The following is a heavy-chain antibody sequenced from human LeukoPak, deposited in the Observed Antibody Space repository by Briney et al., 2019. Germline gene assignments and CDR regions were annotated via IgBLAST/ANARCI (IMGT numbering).Heavy chain of an antibody. V-gene: IGHV3-21*01. D-gene: IGHD6-13*01. J-gene: IGHJ4*02. CDR3: ARRAAAGSAYDF. CDR2: ITSSSSSI. Sequence: PGGSLRLSCAASGFTFSSYNMNWVRQAPGKGLEWVSSITSSSSSIYYADSVKGRFTISRDNAKNSLYLQMNSLRAEDTAVYYCARRAAAGSAYDFWGQGTLVTVSS. CDR1: GFTFSSYN.